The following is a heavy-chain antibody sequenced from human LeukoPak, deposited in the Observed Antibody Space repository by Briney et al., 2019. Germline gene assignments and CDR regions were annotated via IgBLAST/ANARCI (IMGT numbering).Heavy chain of an antibody. CDR3: AKDRLCSGGNCYSGFDY. CDR2: ITGNADST. Sequence: PGGSLRLSCAASGFTFSTYIMTWVRQAPGKGLEWVSAITGNADSTYYADSVKGRCTISRDNSKNMLYLQMNSLRVEDTAVYYCAKDRLCSGGNCYSGFDYWGQGTLVTVSS. V-gene: IGHV3-23*01. J-gene: IGHJ4*02. D-gene: IGHD2-15*01. CDR1: GFTFSTYI.